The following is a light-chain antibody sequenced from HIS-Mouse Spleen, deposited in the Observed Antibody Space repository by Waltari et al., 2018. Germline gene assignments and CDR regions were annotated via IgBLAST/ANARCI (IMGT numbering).Light chain of an antibody. V-gene: IGLV3-27*01. CDR1: VLAKKY. J-gene: IGLJ1*01. Sequence: SYELTQPSSVSVSPGQTARPPSSGDVLAKKYARWFQQKPGQAPVLVIYKDSERPSGIPERFSGSSSGTTVTLTISGAQVEDEADYYCYSAADNNYVFGTGTKVTVL. CDR2: KDS. CDR3: YSAADNNYV.